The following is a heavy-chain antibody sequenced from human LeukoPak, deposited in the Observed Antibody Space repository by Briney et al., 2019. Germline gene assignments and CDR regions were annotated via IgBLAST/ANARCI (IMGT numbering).Heavy chain of an antibody. CDR3: ARWENGSGSYSPRSYGLDV. J-gene: IGHJ6*02. V-gene: IGHV4-59*01. CDR2: IYYSGST. D-gene: IGHD3-10*01. Sequence: PSETLSLTCTVSGGSINNYYWSWIRQPPEKGLEWIGYIYYSGSTNYNPSLKSRVTISVDTSKNQFSLKLSSVTAADTAVYYCARWENGSGSYSPRSYGLDVWGQGTTVTVSS. CDR1: GGSINNYY.